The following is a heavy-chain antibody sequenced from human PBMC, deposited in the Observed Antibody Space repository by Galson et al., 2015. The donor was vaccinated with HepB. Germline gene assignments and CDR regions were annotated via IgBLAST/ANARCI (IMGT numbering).Heavy chain of an antibody. CDR1: GVSFSGDYY. CDR2: IFTSGST. CDR3: ARWARGGSGYNLNY. D-gene: IGHD3-3*01. V-gene: IGHV4-4*07. J-gene: IGHJ4*02. Sequence: SETLSLTCTVSGVSFSGDYYWSWIRQPAGKGLEWIGRIFTSGSTNYNPSLKSRVTMSVDTSKNQFSLKLTSVTAADTAVYYCARWARGGSGYNLNYWGQGTLVTVSS.